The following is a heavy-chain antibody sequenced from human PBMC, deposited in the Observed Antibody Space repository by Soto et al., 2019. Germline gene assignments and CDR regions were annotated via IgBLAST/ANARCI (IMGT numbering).Heavy chain of an antibody. CDR3: AKDPYCGGDCYSAYFDY. J-gene: IGHJ4*02. CDR2: ISYDGSNK. CDR1: GFTFSSYG. D-gene: IGHD2-21*02. V-gene: IGHV3-30*18. Sequence: QVQLVESGGGVVQPGRSLRLSCAASGFTFSSYGMHWVRQAPGKGLEWVAVISYDGSNKYYADSVKGRFTISRDNSKNTLYLQMNSPRAEDTAVYYCAKDPYCGGDCYSAYFDYWGQGTLVTVSS.